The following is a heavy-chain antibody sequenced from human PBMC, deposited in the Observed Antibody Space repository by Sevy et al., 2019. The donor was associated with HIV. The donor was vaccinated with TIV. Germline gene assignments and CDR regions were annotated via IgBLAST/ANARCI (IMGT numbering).Heavy chain of an antibody. Sequence: GGSLRLSCAASGFSFSIYWMSWVRQAPGKGLEWVATMKQDGSEDDYVDSVKGRFTISRDNAKNSLFLQMNSLSAEDTAVYYCVREGLGGYSYSLDYWGHGTLVTVSS. CDR2: MKQDGSED. D-gene: IGHD5-18*01. CDR1: GFSFSIYW. J-gene: IGHJ4*01. CDR3: VREGLGGYSYSLDY. V-gene: IGHV3-7*01.